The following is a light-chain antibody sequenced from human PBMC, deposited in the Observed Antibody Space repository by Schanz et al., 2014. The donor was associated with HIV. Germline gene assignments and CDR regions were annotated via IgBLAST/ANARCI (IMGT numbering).Light chain of an antibody. V-gene: IGLV2-14*03. CDR1: SSDIGGYDV. J-gene: IGLJ3*02. Sequence: QSALTQPASVSGSPGQSITISCTGTSSDIGGYDVVSWYQQHPDKAPKLIIYDVTNRPSGVSARFSGSKSGNTASLTISGLQAEDEADYYCGSCSTTNTCTFGGGTKLTVL. CDR2: DVT. CDR3: GSCSTTNTCT.